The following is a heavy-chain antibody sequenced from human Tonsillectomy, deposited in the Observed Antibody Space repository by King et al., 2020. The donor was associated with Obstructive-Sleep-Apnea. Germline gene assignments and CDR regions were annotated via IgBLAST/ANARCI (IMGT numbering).Heavy chain of an antibody. V-gene: IGHV4-28*01. D-gene: IGHD3-22*01. J-gene: IGHJ4*02. CDR1: GYFISSSDW. CDR3: ARTPGYYDSSGYYPSGPDY. CDR2: IHYRGNT. Sequence: QVQLQESGPGLVKPSDTLSLICAVSGYFISSSDWWGWIRQPPGKGLEWIGYIHYRGNTYYNPSLESRVTMSLDTSKNQFSLKLNSVTAVDTAVDYCARTPGYYDSSGYYPSGPDYWGQGTLVTVSS.